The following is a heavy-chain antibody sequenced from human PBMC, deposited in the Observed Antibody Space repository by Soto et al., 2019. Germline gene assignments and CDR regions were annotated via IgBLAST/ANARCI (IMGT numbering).Heavy chain of an antibody. V-gene: IGHV4-31*03. J-gene: IGHJ5*02. CDR3: ARTPRRYTGSAP. CDR1: GGSISSGGYY. D-gene: IGHD1-1*01. CDR2: IYYSGST. Sequence: PSETLSLTCTVSGGSISSGGYYWSWIRQHPGKGLEWIGYIYYSGSTYYNPSLKSRATISVDTSKNQFSLKLSSVTAADTAVYNCARTPRRYTGSAPGGKGTRVPVSS.